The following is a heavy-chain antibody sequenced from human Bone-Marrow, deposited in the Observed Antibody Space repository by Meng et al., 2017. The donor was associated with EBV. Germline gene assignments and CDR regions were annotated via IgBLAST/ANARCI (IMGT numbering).Heavy chain of an antibody. D-gene: IGHD3-10*01. Sequence: QVQVVQAGAGVKKPGSSVKVSCRTSGGTFRSDAVSWVRQAPGQGLEWMGGLIPMSDAPHYAQKFQGRVTMTADESTSTHYMDLTGLRSDDTAVYYCASESGRGFTPDYWGQGTLVTVSS. J-gene: IGHJ4*02. CDR2: LIPMSDAP. CDR1: GGTFRSDA. CDR3: ASESGRGFTPDY. V-gene: IGHV1-69*01.